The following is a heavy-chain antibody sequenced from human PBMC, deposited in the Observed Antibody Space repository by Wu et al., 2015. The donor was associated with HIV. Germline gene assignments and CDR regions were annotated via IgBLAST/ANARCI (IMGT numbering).Heavy chain of an antibody. J-gene: IGHJ5*02. V-gene: IGHV1-18*01. Sequence: QVQLVQSGTEVKESGASLKVSCKASGYVFKTYGISWLRQAPGQGLEWMGWISGYNGNTNYAQNLQGRVTMTADTSTNTVYMELRSLRSDDTAVYYCVRDSTEDRPNWFDPWARDPGHRLL. CDR1: GYVFKTYG. CDR3: VRDSTEDRPNWFDP. CDR2: ISGYNGNT. D-gene: IGHD6-6*01.